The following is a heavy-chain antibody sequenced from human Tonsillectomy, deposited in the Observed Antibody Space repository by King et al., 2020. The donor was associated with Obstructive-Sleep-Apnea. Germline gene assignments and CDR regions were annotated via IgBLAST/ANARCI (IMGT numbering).Heavy chain of an antibody. V-gene: IGHV4-59*01. CDR1: GGSISSYY. CDR3: ARDHEAYQGNWFDP. J-gene: IGHJ5*02. CDR2: IYYSGST. Sequence: QVQLQESGPGLVKPSETLSLTCTVSGGSISSYYWSWIRQPPGKGLEWFGYIYYSGSTNYNPSLKSRVTISVDTSKNPFSLKLSSVTAADTAVYYCARDHEAYQGNWFDPWGQGTLVTVSS. D-gene: IGHD2-2*01.